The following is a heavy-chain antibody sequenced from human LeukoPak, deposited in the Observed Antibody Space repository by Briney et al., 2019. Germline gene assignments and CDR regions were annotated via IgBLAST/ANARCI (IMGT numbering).Heavy chain of an antibody. J-gene: IGHJ4*02. CDR1: GGSISSSSYY. CDR3: ARLLERRRIFDY. CDR2: IYYSGST. Sequence: SETLSLTCTVSGGSISSSSYYWGWIRQPPGKGLEWIGSIYYSGSTYYNPSLKSRVIISVDTSKNQFSLKLSSVTAADTAVYYCARLLERRRIFDYWGQGTLVTVSS. D-gene: IGHD1-1*01. V-gene: IGHV4-39*01.